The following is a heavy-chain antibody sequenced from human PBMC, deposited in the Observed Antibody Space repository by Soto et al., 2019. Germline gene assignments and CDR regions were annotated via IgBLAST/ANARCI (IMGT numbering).Heavy chain of an antibody. CDR3: VKNRGGGSYTSWAFAS. J-gene: IGHJ2*01. Sequence: EVQLLDSGGGLVQPGGSLRLSCAASGFTFSCCAMSWVRQAPGKGLEWVSTIHGDGDYMQYTDSVKGRFTISRDNSRNTLYLQMDSLRCDDTAVYYCVKNRGGGSYTSWAFASWGRGTLVTVSS. CDR2: IHGDGDYM. D-gene: IGHD1-26*01. CDR1: GFTFSCCA. V-gene: IGHV3-23*01.